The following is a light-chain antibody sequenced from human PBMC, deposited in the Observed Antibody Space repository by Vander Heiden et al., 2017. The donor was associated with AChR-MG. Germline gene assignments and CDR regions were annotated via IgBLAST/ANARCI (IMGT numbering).Light chain of an antibody. CDR3: QQYGSSPFT. Sequence: EIVLKPSPGTLSLSPGERATLSCRASQSVSSTYLAWYQQKPGQAPRLLIYGASSRATGIPDRFSGSGSGTDFTLTISRLEPEDFAVYYCQQYGSSPFTFGPGTKVDIK. CDR2: GAS. V-gene: IGKV3-20*01. CDR1: QSVSSTY. J-gene: IGKJ3*01.